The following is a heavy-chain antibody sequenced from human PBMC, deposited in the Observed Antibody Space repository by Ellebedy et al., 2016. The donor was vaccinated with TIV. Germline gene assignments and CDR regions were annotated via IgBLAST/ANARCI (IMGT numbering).Heavy chain of an antibody. CDR2: IYYSGST. J-gene: IGHJ3*02. V-gene: IGHV4-59*01. Sequence: MPSETLSLTCTVSGGSISSYYWSWIRQPPGKGLEWIGYIYYSGSTNYNPSLKSRVTISVDTSKNQFSLKLSSVTAADTAVYYCARRIFGDYGPADAFDIWGQGTMVTVSS. CDR1: GGSISSYY. D-gene: IGHD4-17*01. CDR3: ARRIFGDYGPADAFDI.